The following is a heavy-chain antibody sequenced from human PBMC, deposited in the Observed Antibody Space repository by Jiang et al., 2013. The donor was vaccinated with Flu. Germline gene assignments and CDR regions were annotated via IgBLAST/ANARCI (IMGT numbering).Heavy chain of an antibody. J-gene: IGHJ6*02. CDR3: ARPATVTKNYYYYYGMDV. D-gene: IGHD4-17*01. Sequence: SGAEVKKPGSSVKVSCKASGGTFSSYAISWVRQAPGQGLEWMGGIIPIFGTANYAQKFQGRVTITADESTSTAYMELSSLRSEDTAVYYCARPATVTKNYYYYYGMDVWGQGTTVTVSS. CDR1: GGTFSSYA. V-gene: IGHV1-69*01. CDR2: IIPIFGTA.